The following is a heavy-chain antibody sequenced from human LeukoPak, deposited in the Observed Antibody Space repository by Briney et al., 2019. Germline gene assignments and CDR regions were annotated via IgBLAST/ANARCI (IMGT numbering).Heavy chain of an antibody. CDR1: GFTFSSYA. CDR2: ISYDGSNK. J-gene: IGHJ3*02. V-gene: IGHV3-30-3*01. Sequence: GRSLRLSCAASGFTFSSYAMHWVRQAAGKGLEWVAVISYDGSNKYYADSVKGRFTISRDNSKNTLYLQMNSLRAEDTAVYYCARGGGQQWHDAFDIWGQGTMVTVSS. CDR3: ARGGGQQWHDAFDI. D-gene: IGHD1/OR15-1a*01.